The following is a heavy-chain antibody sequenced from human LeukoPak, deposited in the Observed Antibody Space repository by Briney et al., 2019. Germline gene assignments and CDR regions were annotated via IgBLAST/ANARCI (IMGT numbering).Heavy chain of an antibody. CDR2: IYYSGST. Sequence: PSETLSLTCAVSGGSISSGGYSWRWIRQPPGKGLEWIGYIYYSGSTYYNPSLKSRVTISVDTSKNQFSLKLSSVTAADTAVYYCARTTYGEPPDYYYMDVWGKGTTVTVSS. D-gene: IGHD4-17*01. V-gene: IGHV4-30-4*07. CDR1: GGSISSGGYS. CDR3: ARTTYGEPPDYYYMDV. J-gene: IGHJ6*03.